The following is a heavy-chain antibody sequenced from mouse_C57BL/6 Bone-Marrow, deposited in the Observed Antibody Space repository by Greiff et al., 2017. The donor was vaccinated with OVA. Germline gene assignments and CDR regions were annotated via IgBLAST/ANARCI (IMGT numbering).Heavy chain of an antibody. CDR3: ARSFTTVVARGYAMDY. CDR2: IDPNSGGT. Sequence: QVQLQQSGAELVKPGASVKLSCKASGYTFTSYWMHWVKQRPGRGLEWIGRIDPNSGGTKYNEKFKSKATLTVDKPSSTAYMQLSSLTSEDSAVYYCARSFTTVVARGYAMDYWGQGTSVTVSS. V-gene: IGHV1-72*01. D-gene: IGHD1-1*01. J-gene: IGHJ4*01. CDR1: GYTFTSYW.